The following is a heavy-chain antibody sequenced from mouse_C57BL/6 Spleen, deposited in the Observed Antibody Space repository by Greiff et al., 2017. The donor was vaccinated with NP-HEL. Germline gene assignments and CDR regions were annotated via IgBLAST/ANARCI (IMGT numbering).Heavy chain of an antibody. CDR2: IYPGSGST. V-gene: IGHV1-55*01. D-gene: IGHD1-1*01. J-gene: IGHJ4*01. CDR3: ARRGYGSSYGAMDY. CDR1: GYTFTSYW. Sequence: VQLQQSGAELVKPGASVKMSCKASGYTFTSYWITWVKQRPGQGLEWIGDIYPGSGSTNYNEKFKSKATLTVDTSSSTAYMQLSSLTSEDSAVYYLARRGYGSSYGAMDYWGQGTSVTVSS.